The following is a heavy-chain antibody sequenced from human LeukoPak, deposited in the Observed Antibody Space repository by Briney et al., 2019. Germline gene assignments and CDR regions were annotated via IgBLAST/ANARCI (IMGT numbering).Heavy chain of an antibody. CDR1: GGSINNHKW. V-gene: IGHV4-4*02. CDR3: ARDGNSYYDH. CDR2: IFYTGSP. Sequence: SETLSLTCAVSGGSINNHKWWSWIRQSPGKGLEWLGEIFYTGSPNYNPSFKSRITMSVDKSNNQFSLILASVTVADTAVYYCARDGNSYYDHWGQGILVTVTS. D-gene: IGHD4-11*01. J-gene: IGHJ5*02.